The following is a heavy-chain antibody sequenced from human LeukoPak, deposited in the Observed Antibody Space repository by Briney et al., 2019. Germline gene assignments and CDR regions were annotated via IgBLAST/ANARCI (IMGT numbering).Heavy chain of an antibody. J-gene: IGHJ4*02. CDR2: INPSGGST. CDR3: ARGRGGYSYGDSLDY. V-gene: IGHV1-46*01. Sequence: APVKVSCKASGYAFTSYYMHWVRQAPGQGLEWMGIINPSGGSTSYAQKFQGRVTMTRDTSTSTVYMELSSLRSEDTAVYYCARGRGGYSYGDSLDYWGQGTLVTVSS. D-gene: IGHD5-18*01. CDR1: GYAFTSYY.